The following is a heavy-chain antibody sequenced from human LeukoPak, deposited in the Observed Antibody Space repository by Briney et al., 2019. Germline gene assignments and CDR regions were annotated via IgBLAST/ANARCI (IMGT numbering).Heavy chain of an antibody. J-gene: IGHJ4*02. CDR1: GYTFTSYD. CDR3: ARVQFNYYDSSGYHDY. D-gene: IGHD3-22*01. Sequence: ASVKVSCKASGYTFTSYDINWVRQATGQGLEWTGWMNPNSGNAGYAQKFQGRVTMTRNTSISTAYMELSSLRSEDTAVYYCARVQFNYYDSSGYHDYWGQGTLVTVSS. V-gene: IGHV1-8*01. CDR2: MNPNSGNA.